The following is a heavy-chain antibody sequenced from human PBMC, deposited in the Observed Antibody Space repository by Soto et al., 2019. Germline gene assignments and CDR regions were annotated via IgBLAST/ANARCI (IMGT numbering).Heavy chain of an antibody. V-gene: IGHV3-9*01. CDR2: ISWNSGSI. CDR3: AKETYSSSWYGEGAFDI. D-gene: IGHD6-13*01. Sequence: GGSLRLSCAASGFTFDDYAMHWVRQAPGKGLEWVSGISWNSGSIGYADSVKGRFTISRDNAKNSLYLQMNSLRAEDTALYYCAKETYSSSWYGEGAFDIWGQGTMVTVSS. CDR1: GFTFDDYA. J-gene: IGHJ3*02.